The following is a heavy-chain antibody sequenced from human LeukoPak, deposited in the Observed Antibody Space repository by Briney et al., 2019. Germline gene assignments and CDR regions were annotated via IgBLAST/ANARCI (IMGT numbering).Heavy chain of an antibody. D-gene: IGHD4-17*01. CDR2: INHSGTT. CDR3: ARLTTVTTEDY. V-gene: IGHV4-34*01. CDR1: GASFSGSY. J-gene: IGHJ4*02. Sequence: SPTLSLTCAVYGASFSGSYWGWTRHPPGKGMEWSGEINHSGTTNSNPSLKSRATISVATSKNQFSLKLSSVTAAETAVYYCARLTTVTTEDYWGQGTLVTVSS.